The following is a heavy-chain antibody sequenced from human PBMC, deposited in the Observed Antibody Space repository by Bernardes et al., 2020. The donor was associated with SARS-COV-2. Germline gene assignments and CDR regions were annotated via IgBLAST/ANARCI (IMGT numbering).Heavy chain of an antibody. J-gene: IGHJ4*02. D-gene: IGHD2-21*02. CDR1: GFTLTSCA. V-gene: IGHV3-23*01. Sequence: GGTLRLSCAASGFTLTSCAMSWVRKGPGKGLEWVSGISCDADNTYYADSVKGRFTISRDNSMNTLFLQMNSLRAEDTAVYYCAKDYCGGDCDFFDYWGQGTLVSVSS. CDR2: ISCDADNT. CDR3: AKDYCGGDCDFFDY.